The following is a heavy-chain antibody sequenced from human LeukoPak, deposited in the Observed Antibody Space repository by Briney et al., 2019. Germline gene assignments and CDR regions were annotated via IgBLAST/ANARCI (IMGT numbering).Heavy chain of an antibody. V-gene: IGHV3-30-3*01. CDR3: ARDLSGYYYYYYGMDV. D-gene: IGHD3-10*01. CDR1: GGSFSGYY. J-gene: IGHJ6*02. CDR2: ISYDGSNK. Sequence: LSLTCAVYGGSFSGYYWSWIRQPPGKGLEWVAVISYDGSNKYYADSVKGRFTISRDNSKNTLYLQMNSLRAEDTAVYYCARDLSGYYYYYYGMDVWGQGTTVTVSS.